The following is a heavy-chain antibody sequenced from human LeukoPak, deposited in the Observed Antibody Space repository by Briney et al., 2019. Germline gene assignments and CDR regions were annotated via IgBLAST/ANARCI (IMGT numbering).Heavy chain of an antibody. CDR3: ARGGQQLVRDYYYYGMDV. D-gene: IGHD6-13*01. Sequence: SVKVSCKASGGTFSSYAISWVRQAPGQGLEWMGRIIPIFGIANYAQKFQGRVTITADKSTSTAYMELSSLRFEDTAVYYCARGGQQLVRDYYYYGMDVWGQGTTVTVSS. V-gene: IGHV1-69*04. CDR2: IIPIFGIA. J-gene: IGHJ6*02. CDR1: GGTFSSYA.